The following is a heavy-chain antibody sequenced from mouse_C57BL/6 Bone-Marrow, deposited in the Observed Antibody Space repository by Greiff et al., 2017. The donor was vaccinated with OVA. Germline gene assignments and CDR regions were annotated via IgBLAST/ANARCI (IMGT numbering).Heavy chain of an antibody. D-gene: IGHD2-1*01. CDR3: TSYGNFDY. CDR1: GFNIKDDY. CDR2: IDTENGDT. V-gene: IGHV14-4*01. J-gene: IGHJ2*01. Sequence: VQLQQSGAELVRPGASVKLSCTASGFNIKDDYMHWVKQRPDQGLEWIGWIDTENGDTEYASKLQGKATITADTSSNTAYLQLSSLTSEDTAVYYCTSYGNFDYWGQGTTLTVSS.